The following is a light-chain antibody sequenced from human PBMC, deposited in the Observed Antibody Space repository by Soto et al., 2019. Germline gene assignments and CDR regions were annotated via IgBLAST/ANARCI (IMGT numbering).Light chain of an antibody. V-gene: IGLV1-51*01. CDR2: DTN. CDR3: RSWDRSLSGWV. Sequence: QSVLTQPPSVSAAPGQKVTVSCSGSSSNIGNNHVSWYQHLPGTAPKVLIYDTNKRPSGIPDRFSGSKSATSATLDITGLQTGDEADYYCRSWDRSLSGWVFAGGTQLTVL. J-gene: IGLJ3*02. CDR1: SSNIGNNH.